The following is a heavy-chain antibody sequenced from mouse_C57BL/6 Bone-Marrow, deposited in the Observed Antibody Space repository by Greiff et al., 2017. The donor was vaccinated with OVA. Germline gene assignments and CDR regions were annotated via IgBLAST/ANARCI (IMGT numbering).Heavy chain of an antibody. CDR1: GFTFSDYY. CDR3: AREYVY. Sequence: EVQRVESGGGLVQPGGSLKLSCAASGFTFSDYYMYWVRQTPEKRLEWVAYISNGGGSTYYPDTVKGRFTISRDNAKNTLYLQMSRLKSEDTAMYYCAREYVYWGQGTLVTVSA. J-gene: IGHJ3*01. D-gene: IGHD5-2*01. V-gene: IGHV5-12*01. CDR2: ISNGGGST.